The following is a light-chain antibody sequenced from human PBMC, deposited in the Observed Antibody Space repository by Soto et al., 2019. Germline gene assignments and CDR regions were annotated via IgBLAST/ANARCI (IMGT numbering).Light chain of an antibody. CDR3: YSYAGGTTWV. V-gene: IGLV2-23*01. CDR2: EGT. CDR1: SSDVGSDNL. J-gene: IGLJ3*02. Sequence: QSALTQPASVSGSPGQSITISCTGASSDVGSDNLVSWYQQLPGKGPKLMIYEGTKRPSGAPNRFSGSQSGNTASLTISGLQAEDEADYYCYSYAGGTTWVFGGGTRLTVL.